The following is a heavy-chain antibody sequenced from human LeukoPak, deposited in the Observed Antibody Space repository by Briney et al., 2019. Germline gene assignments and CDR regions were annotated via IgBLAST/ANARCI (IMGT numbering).Heavy chain of an antibody. CDR3: ARDVPPYYYDSSGYYPVYYFDY. J-gene: IGHJ4*02. V-gene: IGHV3-21*04. CDR2: ISSSGSTI. CDR1: GFTFSSYS. D-gene: IGHD3-22*01. Sequence: AGGSLRLSCAASGFTFSSYSMNWVRQAPGKGLEWVSSISSSGSTIYYADSVKGRFTISRDNAKNSLYLQMNSLRAEDTAVYYCARDVPPYYYDSSGYYPVYYFDYWGQGTLVTVSS.